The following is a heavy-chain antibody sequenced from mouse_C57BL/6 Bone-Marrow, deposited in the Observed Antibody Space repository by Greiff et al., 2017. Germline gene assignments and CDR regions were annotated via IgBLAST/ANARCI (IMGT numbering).Heavy chain of an antibody. D-gene: IGHD2-1*01. J-gene: IGHJ4*01. CDR3: ARWVAFYYGNYMGAMDY. CDR2: IYPGSGST. Sequence: VQLQQPGAELVKPGASVTMSCKASGYTFTSYWIPWVKQRPGQGLEWIGDIYPGSGSTNYTEKFKSQATLTVDTSSSIAYMQLSSLTSEDSAVYDCARWVAFYYGNYMGAMDYWGQGTSVTVSS. V-gene: IGHV1-55*01. CDR1: GYTFTSYW.